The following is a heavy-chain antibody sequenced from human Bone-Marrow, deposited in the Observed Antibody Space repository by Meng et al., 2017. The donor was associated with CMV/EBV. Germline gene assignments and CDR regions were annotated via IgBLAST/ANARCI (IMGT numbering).Heavy chain of an antibody. J-gene: IGHJ6*02. CDR2: INHSGST. D-gene: IGHD1-26*01. V-gene: IGHV4-34*01. CDR1: GGSISSYY. CDR3: AREGGSLDV. Sequence: GSLRLSCTVSGGSISSYYWSWIRQPPGKGLEWIGEINHSGSTNYNPSLKSRVTISVDTSKNQFSLKLSSVTAADTAVYYCAREGGSLDVWGQGNTVNVSS.